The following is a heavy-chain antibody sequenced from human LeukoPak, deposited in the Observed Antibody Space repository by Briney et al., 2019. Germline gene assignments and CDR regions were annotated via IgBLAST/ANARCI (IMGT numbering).Heavy chain of an antibody. V-gene: IGHV3-23*01. CDR3: AKDNSDYFDY. CDR2: ISGSGDHT. CDR1: GFTFSNYA. D-gene: IGHD4-23*01. Sequence: GGSLRLSCAASGFTFSNYAINWVRQAPDKGLEWVSAISGSGDHTYYEDSVRGRFTISRDNSKNTVYLHVSSLRAEDTALYFCAKDNSDYFDYWGQGTLITVSS. J-gene: IGHJ4*02.